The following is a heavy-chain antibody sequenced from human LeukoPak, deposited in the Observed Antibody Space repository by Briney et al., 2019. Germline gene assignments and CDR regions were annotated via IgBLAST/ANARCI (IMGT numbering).Heavy chain of an antibody. J-gene: IGHJ6*03. V-gene: IGHV3-11*04. D-gene: IGHD6-19*01. CDR2: ISSSGSTI. CDR1: GFTFSDYY. Sequence: PGGSLRLSCAASGFTFSDYYMSWIRQAPGKGLEWVSYISSSGSTIYYADSVKGRFTISRDNAKNSLYLQMNSLRAEDTAVYYCARGHFDSSGWRLWGYYYYYMDVWGKGTTVTVSS. CDR3: ARGHFDSSGWRLWGYYYYYMDV.